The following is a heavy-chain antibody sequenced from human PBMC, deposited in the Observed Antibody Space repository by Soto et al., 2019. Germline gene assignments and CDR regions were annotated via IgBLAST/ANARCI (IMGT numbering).Heavy chain of an antibody. Sequence: SDSLSLTYIDSGCTISTCRYYWCWIRLPPGKGLEWIGSIYYSGSTYYNPSLKSRVTISVDTSKNQFSLKLSSVTAADTAVYYCARDGYSRYAFDIWGQGTMVT. D-gene: IGHD4-4*01. CDR2: IYYSGST. CDR3: ARDGYSRYAFDI. V-gene: IGHV4-39*07. CDR1: GCTISTCRYY. J-gene: IGHJ3*02.